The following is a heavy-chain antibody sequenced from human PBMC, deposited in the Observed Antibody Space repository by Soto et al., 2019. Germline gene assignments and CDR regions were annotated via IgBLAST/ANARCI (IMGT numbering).Heavy chain of an antibody. CDR1: GFTFSSYA. J-gene: IGHJ4*02. V-gene: IGHV3-23*01. Sequence: GGSLRLSCAASGFTFSSYAMSWVRQAPGKGLEWVSAISGSGGSTYYADSVKGRFTISRDNSKNTPYLQMNSLRAEDTAVYYCAKSIPAAMRGWYFDYWGRGTLVPVSS. CDR2: ISGSGGST. CDR3: AKSIPAAMRGWYFDY. D-gene: IGHD2-2*01.